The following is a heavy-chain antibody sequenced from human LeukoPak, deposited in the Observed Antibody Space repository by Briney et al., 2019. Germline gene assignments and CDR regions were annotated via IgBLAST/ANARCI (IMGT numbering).Heavy chain of an antibody. J-gene: IGHJ4*02. Sequence: GASVKVSCKASGGTFSRYAISWVRQAPGRGLEWMGGIIPIFGTANYAQKFQGRVTITADESTSTAYMELSSLRSEDTAVYYCARGPGGQFRFRFDYWGQGTLVTVSS. CDR1: GGTFSRYA. D-gene: IGHD2-8*02. V-gene: IGHV1-69*13. CDR2: IIPIFGTA. CDR3: ARGPGGQFRFRFDY.